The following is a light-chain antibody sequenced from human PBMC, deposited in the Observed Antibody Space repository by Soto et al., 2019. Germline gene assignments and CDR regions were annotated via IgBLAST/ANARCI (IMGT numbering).Light chain of an antibody. CDR3: QKYNSAPRT. V-gene: IGKV1-27*01. J-gene: IGKJ4*01. Sequence: DVQMTQAPSSLSASVGDRVTITCRASQGISNYLAWYQQKPGKVPKLLIYAAPILQSGVPSRFSGSGSGTDFTLTISSLPPEDVATYYCQKYNSAPRTFGGGTKVEIK. CDR2: AAP. CDR1: QGISNY.